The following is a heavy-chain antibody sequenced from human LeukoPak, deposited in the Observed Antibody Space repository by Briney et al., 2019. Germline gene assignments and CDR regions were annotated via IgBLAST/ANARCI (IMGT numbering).Heavy chain of an antibody. CDR1: GDSVSSNSAA. V-gene: IGHV6-1*01. J-gene: IGHJ5*02. CDR2: TYYRSKWYN. Sequence: SQTLSFTCAISGDSVSSNSAAWNWIRQSPSRGLEWLGRTYYRSKWYNDYAVSVKSRITINPDTSKNQFSLQLNSVTPEDTAVYYCARGEQQLVPVVWFDPWGQGTLVTVSS. CDR3: ARGEQQLVPVVWFDP. D-gene: IGHD6-13*01.